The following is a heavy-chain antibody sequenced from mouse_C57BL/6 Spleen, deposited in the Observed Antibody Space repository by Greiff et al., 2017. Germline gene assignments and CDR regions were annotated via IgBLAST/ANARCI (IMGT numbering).Heavy chain of an antibody. J-gene: IGHJ2*01. Sequence: VKLVESGPELVKPGASVKLSCKASGYTFTSYDINWVKQRPGQGLEWIGWIYPRDGSTKYNEKFKGKATLTVDTSSSTAYMELHSLTSEDSAVYFCAREGITTVVGYFDYWGQGTTLTVSS. CDR2: IYPRDGST. V-gene: IGHV1-85*01. CDR1: GYTFTSYD. D-gene: IGHD1-1*01. CDR3: AREGITTVVGYFDY.